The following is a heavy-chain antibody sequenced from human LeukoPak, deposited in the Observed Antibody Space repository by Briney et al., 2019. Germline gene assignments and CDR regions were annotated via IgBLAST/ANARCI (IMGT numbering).Heavy chain of an antibody. J-gene: IGHJ5*02. CDR1: GFTFSSYG. CDR3: ARDARDGDYSWFDP. CDR2: IWYDGSNK. D-gene: IGHD4-17*01. Sequence: PGGSLRLSCAASGFTFSSYGMHWVRQAPGKGLEWVAVIWYDGSNKYYADSVKGRFTISRDNSKNTLYLQMNSLRAEDTAVYYCARDARDGDYSWFDPWGQGTLVTVSS. V-gene: IGHV3-33*01.